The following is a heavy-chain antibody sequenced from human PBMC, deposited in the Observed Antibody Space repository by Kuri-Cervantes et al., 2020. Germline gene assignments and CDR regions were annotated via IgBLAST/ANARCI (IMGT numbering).Heavy chain of an antibody. D-gene: IGHD2-2*01. Sequence: GESLKISCVIYGFPYSDAYMGWVRQAPGKGLEWVANIKQDGSEKTYVDSVKGRLTISRDNSKNTLYLQMNSLRAEDTAVYYCAKRAIVVVRYYYYYMDVWGKGTTVTVSS. V-gene: IGHV3-7*03. CDR1: GFPYSDAY. CDR2: IKQDGSEK. CDR3: AKRAIVVVRYYYYYMDV. J-gene: IGHJ6*03.